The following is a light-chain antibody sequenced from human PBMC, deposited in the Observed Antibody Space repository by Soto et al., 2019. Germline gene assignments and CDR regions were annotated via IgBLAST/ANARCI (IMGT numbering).Light chain of an antibody. CDR1: QSVSSNY. Sequence: IVLTQSPGTLALSPGETATLSCRASQSVSSNYSTWYQQKPGQAPRLLIHGASSRATGIPDRFSGSGSGTDFTLTISRLEPEDFAVYYCQQYGSSPFTFGPGTKVDIK. CDR2: GAS. J-gene: IGKJ3*01. CDR3: QQYGSSPFT. V-gene: IGKV3-20*01.